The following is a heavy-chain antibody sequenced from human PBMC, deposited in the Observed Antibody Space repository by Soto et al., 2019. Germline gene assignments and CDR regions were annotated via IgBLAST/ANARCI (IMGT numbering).Heavy chain of an antibody. CDR2: INPNSGGT. J-gene: IGHJ4*02. CDR1: GYTFSGYY. Sequence: ASVKVSCKASGYTFSGYYIHWLRQAPGQGLEWMGWINPNSGGTNYAQKFQGRVTVTRDTPTSTAYMELSRLTSDDTAVYYCARDRGYQLLPHYFDYWGQGTLVTVSS. CDR3: ARDRGYQLLPHYFDY. D-gene: IGHD2-2*01. V-gene: IGHV1-2*02.